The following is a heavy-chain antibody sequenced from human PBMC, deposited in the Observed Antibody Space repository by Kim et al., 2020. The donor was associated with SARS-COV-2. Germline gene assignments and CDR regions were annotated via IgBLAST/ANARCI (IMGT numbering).Heavy chain of an antibody. D-gene: IGHD4-17*01. V-gene: IGHV3-23*01. Sequence: GGSLRLSCAASGFTFSSYPMRWVRQAPGQGLEWVPSISAGGGSTYYPDSVKGRFTISRDNSKNTLYLQMNSLRAEDTAVYYCAKLLSVTTDYYYGMDVWGQGTPVTVSS. CDR3: AKLLSVTTDYYYGMDV. CDR2: ISAGGGST. J-gene: IGHJ6*02. CDR1: GFTFSSYP.